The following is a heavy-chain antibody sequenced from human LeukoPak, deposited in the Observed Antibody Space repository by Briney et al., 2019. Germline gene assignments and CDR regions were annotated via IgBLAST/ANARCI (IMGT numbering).Heavy chain of an antibody. D-gene: IGHD6-25*01. Sequence: ASVKVSCKVSGYTLTELSMHWVRQAPGKGLEWMGGFDPEDGETIYAQKFQGRVTMTEDTSTDTAYMELSSLRSEDTAAYYCATGNGYPSLFDYWGQGTLVTISS. V-gene: IGHV1-24*01. CDR1: GYTLTELS. J-gene: IGHJ4*02. CDR3: ATGNGYPSLFDY. CDR2: FDPEDGET.